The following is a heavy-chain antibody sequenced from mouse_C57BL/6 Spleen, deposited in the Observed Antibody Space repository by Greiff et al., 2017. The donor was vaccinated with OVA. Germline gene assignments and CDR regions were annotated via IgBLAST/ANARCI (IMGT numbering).Heavy chain of an antibody. Sequence: EVQLQESGPGLVKPSQSLSLTCSVTGYSITSGYYWNWIRQFPGNKLEWMGYISYDGSNNYNPSLKNRISLTRDTSKNQFFLKLNSVTTEDTATYYCARDQDYYGSSFGGAMDYWGQGTSVTVSS. J-gene: IGHJ4*01. CDR1: GYSITSGYY. CDR3: ARDQDYYGSSFGGAMDY. D-gene: IGHD1-1*01. CDR2: ISYDGSN. V-gene: IGHV3-6*01.